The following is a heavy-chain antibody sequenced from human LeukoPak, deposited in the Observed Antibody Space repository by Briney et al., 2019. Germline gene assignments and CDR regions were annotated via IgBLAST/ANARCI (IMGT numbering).Heavy chain of an antibody. CDR2: IYYSGST. Sequence: SQTLSLTCTVSAGSISSGSHYWSWIRQHPGKGLEWIGYIYYSGSTYYNLSLKSRVSISVNTSKNQFSLELSSVTAADTAVYYCARWGAPRGFDIWGQGTMFTVSS. CDR3: ARWGAPRGFDI. V-gene: IGHV4-31*03. D-gene: IGHD1-26*01. J-gene: IGHJ3*02. CDR1: AGSISSGSHY.